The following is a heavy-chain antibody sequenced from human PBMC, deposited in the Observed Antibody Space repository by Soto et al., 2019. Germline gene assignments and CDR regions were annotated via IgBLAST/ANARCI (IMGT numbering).Heavy chain of an antibody. CDR3: ARDPDYYDSSGYYHHMFFDY. CDR2: ISYDGSNK. V-gene: IGHV3-30-3*01. Sequence: GGSLRLSCAASGFTFSSYAMHWVRQAPGKGLEWVAVISYDGSNKYYADSVKGRFTISRDNSKNTLYLQMNSLRAEDTAVYYCARDPDYYDSSGYYHHMFFDYWGQGNLVTVSS. D-gene: IGHD3-22*01. J-gene: IGHJ4*02. CDR1: GFTFSSYA.